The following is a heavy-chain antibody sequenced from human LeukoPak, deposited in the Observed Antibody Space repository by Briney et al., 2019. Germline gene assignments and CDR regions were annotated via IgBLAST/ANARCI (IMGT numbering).Heavy chain of an antibody. CDR3: ARDHKASYCSSTSCYGFNWFDP. Sequence: SETLSLTCTVSGGSLSNYYWSWIRQPPGKGLEWIGYMYYRGRSNYNPSLKSRVTILVDTSKNQFSLKLSSVTAADTAVYYCARDHKASYCSSTSCYGFNWFDPWGQGTLVTVSS. V-gene: IGHV4-59*12. J-gene: IGHJ5*02. CDR1: GGSLSNYY. D-gene: IGHD2-2*01. CDR2: MYYRGRS.